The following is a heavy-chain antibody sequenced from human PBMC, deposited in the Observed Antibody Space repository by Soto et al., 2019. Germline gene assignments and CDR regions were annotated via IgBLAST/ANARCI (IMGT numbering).Heavy chain of an antibody. CDR2: ISGSGGST. V-gene: IGHV3-23*01. CDR1: GFTFSTYA. D-gene: IGHD6-6*01. J-gene: IGHJ6*03. Sequence: PGGSLRLSCAASGFTFSTYAMSWVRQAPGKGLEWVSAISGSGGSTYYADSVKGRFTISIDNAKNTLYLQMNSLRAEDTAVYYCSGDLGRSSGGGYYYAMDVWGKGTTVTFSS. CDR3: SGDLGRSSGGGYYYAMDV.